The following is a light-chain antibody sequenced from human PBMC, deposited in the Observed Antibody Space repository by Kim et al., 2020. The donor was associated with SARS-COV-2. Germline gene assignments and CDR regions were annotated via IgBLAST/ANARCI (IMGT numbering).Light chain of an antibody. Sequence: GHSVSISCTGTSTDVVGYNYVSWYQQHPGKAPKLMIYEVSKRPSGVPDRFSGSKSGNTASLTVSGLQAEDEADYYCSSYAGSSLYVFGTGTKVTVL. J-gene: IGLJ1*01. CDR3: SSYAGSSLYV. V-gene: IGLV2-8*01. CDR2: EVS. CDR1: STDVVGYNY.